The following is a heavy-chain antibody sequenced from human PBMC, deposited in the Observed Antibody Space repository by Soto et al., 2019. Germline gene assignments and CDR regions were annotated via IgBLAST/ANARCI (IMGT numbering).Heavy chain of an antibody. J-gene: IGHJ6*03. CDR2: ICSGGST. D-gene: IGHD1-26*01. CDR1: GFTVSSNY. V-gene: IGHV3-53*04. CDR3: ATSSPAIYSYYIYV. Sequence: EVQLVESGGGLVQPGGSLRLSCAASGFTVSSNYMSWVRQAPGKGLEWVSVICSGGSTYYADSVRGRFTITRHNSVNTLYPEMNSLRADDPAVYYCATSSPAIYSYYIYVGRKETTVTVS.